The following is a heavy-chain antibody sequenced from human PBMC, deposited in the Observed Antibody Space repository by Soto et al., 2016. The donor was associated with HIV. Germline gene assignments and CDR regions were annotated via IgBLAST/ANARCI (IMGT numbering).Heavy chain of an antibody. D-gene: IGHD6-13*01. V-gene: IGHV4-59*01. CDR1: GGSISSYY. J-gene: IGHJ6*03. CDR3: ARGGYSSSWYYYMDV. CDR2: IYYSGST. Sequence: QVQLQESGPGLVKPSETLSLTCTVSGGSISSYYWSWIRQPPGKRLEWIGYIYYSGSTTYNPSLKSRVTISVDTSKNQFSLKLSSVTAADTAVYYCARGGYSSSWYYYMDVWGKGDHGHRSP.